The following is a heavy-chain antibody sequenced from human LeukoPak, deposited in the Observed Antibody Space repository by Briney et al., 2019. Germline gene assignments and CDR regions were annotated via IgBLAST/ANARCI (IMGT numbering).Heavy chain of an antibody. J-gene: IGHJ5*02. Sequence: SETLSLTCTVSGGSISSGDYYWSWIRQPPGKGLEWIGYIYYSGSTYYNPSLKSRVTISVDTSKNQFSLKLSSVTAADTAVYYCAREGYGGSSLRNWSDPWGQGTPVTVSS. CDR1: GGSISSGDYY. CDR3: AREGYGGSSLRNWSDP. CDR2: IYYSGST. D-gene: IGHD6-6*01. V-gene: IGHV4-30-4*08.